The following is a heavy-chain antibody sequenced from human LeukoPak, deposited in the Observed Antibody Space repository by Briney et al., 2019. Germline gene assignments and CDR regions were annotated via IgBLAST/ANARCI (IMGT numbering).Heavy chain of an antibody. V-gene: IGHV4-4*07. CDR1: GGSISSYY. J-gene: IGHJ3*02. CDR2: IYTSGST. D-gene: IGHD2-8*01. CDR3: ARVPKFYCTNGVCYDDAFDI. Sequence: SETLSLTCSVSGGSISSYYWSWIRQPAGKGLEWIGRIYTSGSTNYNPSLKSRVTMSVDTSKNQFSLKLSSVTAADTAVYYCARVPKFYCTNGVCYDDAFDIWGQGTMVTVSS.